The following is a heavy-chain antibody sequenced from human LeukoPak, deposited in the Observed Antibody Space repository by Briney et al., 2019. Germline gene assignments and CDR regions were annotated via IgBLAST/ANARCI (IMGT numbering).Heavy chain of an antibody. CDR2: ISSSADFI. CDR1: GFTFNTYS. J-gene: IGHJ4*02. V-gene: IGHV3-48*01. Sequence: GGSLRLSCAASGFTFNTYSLNWVRQAPGKGLEWVSYISSSADFIYYADSVKGRFTISRDNAKNSLYLQMDSLRVEDTAVYHCVGGKDSGGAFDYWGQGTLVTVSS. D-gene: IGHD2-15*01. CDR3: VGGKDSGGAFDY.